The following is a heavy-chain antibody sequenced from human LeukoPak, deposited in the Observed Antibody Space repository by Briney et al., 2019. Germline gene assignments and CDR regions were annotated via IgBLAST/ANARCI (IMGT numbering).Heavy chain of an antibody. CDR2: ISSNGGST. J-gene: IGHJ4*02. V-gene: IGHV3-64*01. Sequence: GGSLRLSCAASGFTFSSYAMHWVRQAPGQGLEYVSAISSNGGSTYYANSVKGRFTISRDNSKNTLYLQMGSLRAEDMAVYYCARVGSGYDSFDYWGQGTLVTVSS. D-gene: IGHD5-12*01. CDR3: ARVGSGYDSFDY. CDR1: GFTFSSYA.